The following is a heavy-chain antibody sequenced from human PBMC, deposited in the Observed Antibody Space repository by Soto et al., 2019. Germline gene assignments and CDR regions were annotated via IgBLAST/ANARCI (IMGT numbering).Heavy chain of an antibody. Sequence: PGGSLRLSCVVSGFTFNNYGINWVRQAPGKGLEWVSTVSKSDYTYYSDSVKGRFTISRDNAKNSVSLQMNTLRAEDTAVYYCAREDSIIIPAMSDFWGQGTLVTVSS. D-gene: IGHD2-2*01. CDR3: AREDSIIIPAMSDF. CDR1: GFTFNNYG. CDR2: VSKSDYT. J-gene: IGHJ4*02. V-gene: IGHV3-21*01.